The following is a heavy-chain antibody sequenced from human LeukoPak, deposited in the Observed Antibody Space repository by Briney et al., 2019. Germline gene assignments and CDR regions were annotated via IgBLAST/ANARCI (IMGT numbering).Heavy chain of an antibody. D-gene: IGHD4-23*01. CDR3: AKGVRGWTNIDY. J-gene: IGHJ4*02. CDR1: GFTFSSYA. V-gene: IGHV3-30*04. Sequence: GGSLRLSCAASGFTFSSYAMHWVRQAPGKGLEWVAVISSDGSNKYYADSVKGRFTISRDNSKNTLYLQMNSLRAEDTAVYYCAKGVRGWTNIDYWGQGTLVTVSS. CDR2: ISSDGSNK.